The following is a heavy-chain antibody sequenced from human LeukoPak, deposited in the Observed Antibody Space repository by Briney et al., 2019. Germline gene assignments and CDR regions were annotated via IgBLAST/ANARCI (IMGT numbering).Heavy chain of an antibody. J-gene: IGHJ6*02. V-gene: IGHV4-59*08. CDR3: ARRIPAYYGMDV. CDR1: GGSISSYY. CDR2: VYYTGTT. Sequence: SQTLSLTCTVSGGSISSYYWGWIRQPPGEGLEWIGSVYYTGTTNYNPSLKGRLTILVDTSKNQFSLKLRSVTAADTAVYYCARRIPAYYGMDVWGQGTTVTVSS.